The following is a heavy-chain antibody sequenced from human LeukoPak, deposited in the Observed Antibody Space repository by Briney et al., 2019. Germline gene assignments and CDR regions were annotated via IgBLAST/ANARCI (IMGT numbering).Heavy chain of an antibody. D-gene: IGHD2-2*01. CDR3: ARDSSSHCSSTSCYGTYYFDY. CDR2: IIPIFGTA. CDR1: GGTFSSYA. V-gene: IGHV1-69*13. Sequence: ASVKVSCKASGGTFSSYAISWVRQAPGQGLEWMGGIIPIFGTANYAQKFQGRVTITADGSTSTAYMELGSLRSEDTAVYYCARDSSSHCSSTSCYGTYYFDYWGQGTLVTVSS. J-gene: IGHJ4*02.